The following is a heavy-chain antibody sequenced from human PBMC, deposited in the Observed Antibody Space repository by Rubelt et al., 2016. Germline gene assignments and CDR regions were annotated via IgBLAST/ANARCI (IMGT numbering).Heavy chain of an antibody. V-gene: IGHV4-59*12. J-gene: IGHJ6*02. D-gene: IGHD1-26*01. Sequence: QVQLQESGPGLVKPSETLSLTCTVSGGSIDNYHWNWIRQPPGKGLEWIGYIHNSGNTNYNPSLDSRVIMSVETSKNQFSLKLSSVTAADTAVYYCARGSGATHYYYYGMDVWGQGTTVTVSS. CDR3: ARGSGATHYYYYGMDV. CDR2: IHNSGNT. CDR1: GGSIDNYH.